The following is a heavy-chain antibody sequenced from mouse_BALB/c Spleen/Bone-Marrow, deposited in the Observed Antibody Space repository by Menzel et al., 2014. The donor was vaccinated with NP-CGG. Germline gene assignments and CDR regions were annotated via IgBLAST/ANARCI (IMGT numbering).Heavy chain of an antibody. J-gene: IGHJ4*01. CDR1: GYTFTSYC. CDR3: ARSPMXXEXYAMDY. D-gene: IGHD2-4*01. Sequence: DLVKPGASVKLSCKASGYTFTSYCINWIKQRPGQGLEWIGRIAPGSGNTYYNEMFKGKATLTVDTSSSTTYIQLSSLSAEDSPVYFSARSPMXXEXYAMDYWGQGTSVTISS. V-gene: IGHV1S41*01. CDR2: IAPGSGNT.